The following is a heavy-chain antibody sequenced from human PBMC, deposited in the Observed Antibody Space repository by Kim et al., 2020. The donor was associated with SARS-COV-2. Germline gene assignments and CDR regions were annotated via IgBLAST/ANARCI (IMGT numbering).Heavy chain of an antibody. D-gene: IGHD6-6*01. J-gene: IGHJ4*02. Sequence: TSHRKKCQGRVTMTRETSTSTVYMELSSLRSEDTAVYYCARWSITGGFDFWGQGTLVTVSS. CDR3: ARWSITGGFDF. CDR2: T. V-gene: IGHV1-46*01.